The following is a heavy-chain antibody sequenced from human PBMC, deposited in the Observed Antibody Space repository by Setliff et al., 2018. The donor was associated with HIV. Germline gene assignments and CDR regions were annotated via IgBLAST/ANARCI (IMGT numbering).Heavy chain of an antibody. Sequence: GGSLRLSCSASGFTFSGSALHWVRQASGKGLEWVGRIKTKPNSYATAHAESVKGRFTISRDTSKNTLYLHMNSLRAEDTALYYCARDEGPDRTGYYYDSSGYYNYWGQGTLVTVSS. D-gene: IGHD3-22*01. CDR2: IKTKPNSYAT. J-gene: IGHJ4*02. V-gene: IGHV3-73*01. CDR1: GFTFSGSA. CDR3: ARDEGPDRTGYYYDSSGYYNY.